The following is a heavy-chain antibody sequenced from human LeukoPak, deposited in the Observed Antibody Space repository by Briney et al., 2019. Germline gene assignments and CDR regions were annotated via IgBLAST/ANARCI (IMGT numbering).Heavy chain of an antibody. CDR2: TKNKANSYTT. CDR1: GFTFGDHY. CDR3: ARDASARLDY. D-gene: IGHD1-26*01. V-gene: IGHV3-72*01. Sequence: PGGSLRLSCAASGFTFGDHYMDWVRQAPGKGLEWVSRTKNKANSYTTQYAASVKGRFTVSRDDSKNSLSLPMNNLETEDTAVYYCARDASARLDYWGQGTLVTVSS. J-gene: IGHJ4*02.